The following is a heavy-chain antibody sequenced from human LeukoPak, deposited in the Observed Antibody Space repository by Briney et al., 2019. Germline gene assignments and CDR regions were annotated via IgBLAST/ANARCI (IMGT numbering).Heavy chain of an antibody. Sequence: PSETLSLTCTVSGGSISSGSYYWSWIRQPAGKGLEWIGRIYTCGSTNYNPSLKSRVTISVDTSKNQFSLKLSSVTAADTAVYYCARATPFWSGYYTAFDIWGQGTMVTVSS. CDR1: GGSISSGSYY. J-gene: IGHJ3*02. CDR2: IYTCGST. CDR3: ARATPFWSGYYTAFDI. D-gene: IGHD3-3*01. V-gene: IGHV4-61*02.